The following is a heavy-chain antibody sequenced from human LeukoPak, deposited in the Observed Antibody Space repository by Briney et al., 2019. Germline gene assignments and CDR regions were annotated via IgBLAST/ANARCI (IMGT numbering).Heavy chain of an antibody. Sequence: SGPTLVNPTQTLTLICTFSGVSLSPSGVGVGWIRQPPGKALEWLVLIYWSDDKRYSPSLKSRLTITKDTSKNQVVLKLNNMDPVDTATYYCAHSRDYFDSSGYRYTERYFQHWGQGTLVTVSS. J-gene: IGHJ1*01. V-gene: IGHV2-5*01. CDR3: AHSRDYFDSSGYRYTERYFQH. CDR2: IYWSDDK. CDR1: GVSLSPSGVG. D-gene: IGHD3-22*01.